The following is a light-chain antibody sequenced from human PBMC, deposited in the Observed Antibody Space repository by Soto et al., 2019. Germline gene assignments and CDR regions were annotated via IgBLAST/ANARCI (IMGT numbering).Light chain of an antibody. CDR2: GAS. V-gene: IGKV3-15*01. CDR1: QSISNN. J-gene: IGKJ1*01. Sequence: EIVMTQSPATLSVSPGERATLSCRASQSISNNLAWYQQKPGQSPRLLIYGASTRATGIPARFSGSGSGTEFTLSISSLQSEDFAVYYCQQYDNWPPWTFGQGTKVEIK. CDR3: QQYDNWPPWT.